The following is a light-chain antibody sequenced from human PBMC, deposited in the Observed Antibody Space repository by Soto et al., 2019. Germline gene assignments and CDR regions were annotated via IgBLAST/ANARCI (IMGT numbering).Light chain of an antibody. CDR3: QQYSTYPYA. J-gene: IGKJ1*01. V-gene: IGKV1-5*03. CDR2: EAS. Sequence: DIQMTQSPSTLSASVGDRVTITCRASQSTSTWLAWYQQRPGKTPKLLISEASKLESGVPSRFSGSGSGTEFTLTISSLQPDDFATYCCQQYSTYPYAFGQGTKVEIK. CDR1: QSTSTW.